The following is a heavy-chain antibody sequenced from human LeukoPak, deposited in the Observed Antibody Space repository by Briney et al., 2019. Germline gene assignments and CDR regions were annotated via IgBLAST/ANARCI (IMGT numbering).Heavy chain of an antibody. CDR1: GFIFTTYW. CDR2: IKQDGSET. Sequence: GGSLRLSCAASGFIFTTYWMTWVRQAPGKGLEWVANIKQDGSETYYVDSVKGRFTIFRDNTKNTLYLQMNSLRAEDTAVYYCARDPVRSPDGFDYWGQGTLVTVSS. J-gene: IGHJ4*02. CDR3: ARDPVRSPDGFDY. V-gene: IGHV3-7*01. D-gene: IGHD3-10*01.